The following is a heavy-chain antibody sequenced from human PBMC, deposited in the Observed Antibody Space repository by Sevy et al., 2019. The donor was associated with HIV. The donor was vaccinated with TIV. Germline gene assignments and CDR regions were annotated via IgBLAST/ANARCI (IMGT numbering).Heavy chain of an antibody. D-gene: IGHD5-18*01. Sequence: GGSLRLSCAASAFTFSNYIRNWVRQAPGKGLEWVSSISNSGTYIYYADSVKGRFTISRDNAKNSLYLQMNSLRAEDTAVYYCARYEEDTTLVNAFDIWGQGTMVTVSS. V-gene: IGHV3-21*01. CDR2: ISNSGTYI. J-gene: IGHJ3*02. CDR3: ARYEEDTTLVNAFDI. CDR1: AFTFSNYI.